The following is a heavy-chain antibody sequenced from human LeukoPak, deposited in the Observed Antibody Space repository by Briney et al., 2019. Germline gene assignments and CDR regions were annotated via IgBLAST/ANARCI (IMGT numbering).Heavy chain of an antibody. CDR1: GYTFTGYY. CDR3: AKMPIAIAVAGRLYFDY. CDR2: INPNSGGT. D-gene: IGHD6-19*01. J-gene: IGHJ4*02. V-gene: IGHV1-2*02. Sequence: GASVKVSCKASGYTFTGYYMHWVRQAPGQGLEWMGWINPNSGGTNYAQKFQGRVTMTRDTSISTACMELSRLRSDDTAVYYCAKMPIAIAVAGRLYFDYWGQGTLVTVSS.